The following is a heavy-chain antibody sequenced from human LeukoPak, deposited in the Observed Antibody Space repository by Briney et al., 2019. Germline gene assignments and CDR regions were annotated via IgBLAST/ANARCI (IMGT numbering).Heavy chain of an antibody. V-gene: IGHV4-34*01. CDR1: GGSFSGYY. D-gene: IGHD2-2*02. Sequence: PSETLSLTCAVYGGSFSGYYWSWIRQPPGKGLEWIGEINHSGSTNYNPSLKSRVSISVDTSKNQFSLKLSSVTAADTAVYYCARHSRVVVPAAIDYWGQGTLVTVSS. CDR2: INHSGST. CDR3: ARHSRVVVPAAIDY. J-gene: IGHJ4*02.